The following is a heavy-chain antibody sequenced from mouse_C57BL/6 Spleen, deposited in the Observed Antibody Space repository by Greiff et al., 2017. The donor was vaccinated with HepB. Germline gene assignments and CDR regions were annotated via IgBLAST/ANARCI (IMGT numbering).Heavy chain of an antibody. CDR1: GFTFSSYA. J-gene: IGHJ3*01. CDR2: ISDGGSYT. CDR3: ARDRWDTLAY. V-gene: IGHV5-4*01. Sequence: VQLKESGGGLVKPGGSLKLSCAASGFTFSSYAMSWVRQTPEKRLEWVATISDGGSYTYYPDNVKGRFTISRDNAKNNLYLQMSHLKSEDTAMYYCARDRWDTLAYWGQGTLVTVSA. D-gene: IGHD3-3*01.